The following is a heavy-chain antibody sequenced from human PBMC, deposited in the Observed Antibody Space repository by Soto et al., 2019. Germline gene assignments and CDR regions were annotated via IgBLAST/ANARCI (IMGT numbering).Heavy chain of an antibody. Sequence: QVQLVQSGAEVKKPGATVKVSCKASGYTFTSCDVNWVRQAPGQGLEWMGWMNPNAGSTGYAQKFQGRVTMTSDSSMSTAYMELSSLRSEDTAVYYCARIAGRPSNYYHIDVW. D-gene: IGHD1-26*01. CDR3: ARIAGRPSNYYHIDV. V-gene: IGHV1-8*01. CDR2: MNPNAGST. CDR1: GYTFTSCD. J-gene: IGHJ6*01.